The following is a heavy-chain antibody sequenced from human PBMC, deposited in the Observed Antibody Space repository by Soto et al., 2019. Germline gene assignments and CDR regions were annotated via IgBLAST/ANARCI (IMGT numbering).Heavy chain of an antibody. Sequence: SETLSLTCAVYGGSFSGYYWSWIRQPPGKGLEWIGEINHSGSTNYNPSLKSRVTISVDTSKNQFSLKLSSVTAADTAVYYCARVTYYYGSGSYYRGGYYYGMAVWGQGTTVTVS. D-gene: IGHD3-10*01. J-gene: IGHJ6*02. CDR2: INHSGST. CDR3: ARVTYYYGSGSYYRGGYYYGMAV. CDR1: GGSFSGYY. V-gene: IGHV4-34*01.